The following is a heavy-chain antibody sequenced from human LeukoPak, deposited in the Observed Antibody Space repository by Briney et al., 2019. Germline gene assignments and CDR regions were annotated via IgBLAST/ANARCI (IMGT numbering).Heavy chain of an antibody. V-gene: IGHV3-30*18. CDR2: ISYDGSNK. CDR1: GFTFSRYG. Sequence: GWALTLSCASSGFTFSRYGMHWVRQARGKGGDGVAVISYDGSNKYYADSVNGRFTISRDNSKNTLYMQMHSLGAEDMAVYSCAKARTSDYYGMDVWGQGTTVTVSS. J-gene: IGHJ6*02. CDR3: AKARTSDYYGMDV.